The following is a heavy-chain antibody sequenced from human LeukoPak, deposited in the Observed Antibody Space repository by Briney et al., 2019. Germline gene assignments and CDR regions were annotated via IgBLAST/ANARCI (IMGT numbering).Heavy chain of an antibody. D-gene: IGHD4-17*01. CDR1: GFTFNNYA. J-gene: IGHJ4*02. V-gene: IGHV3-23*01. CDR2: ISGGGETT. CDR3: ARDYADYVGYFFFDY. Sequence: GGSLRLSCAASGFTFNNYAMNWVRQAPGKGLEWVSSISGGGETTYYADSAKGRFNISRDNSQNTLYLQMNSLRAEDTAVYYCARDYADYVGYFFFDYWGQGTLVTVSS.